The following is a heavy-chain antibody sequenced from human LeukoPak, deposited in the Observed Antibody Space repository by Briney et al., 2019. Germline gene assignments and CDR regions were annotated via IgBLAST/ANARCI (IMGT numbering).Heavy chain of an antibody. CDR3: ARAYFWSGSSGIVVYWFDP. CDR1: GYTFTSYA. CDR2: INTNTGNP. V-gene: IGHV7-4-1*02. Sequence: GASVKVSCKASGYTFTSYAMNWVRQAPGQGLEWMGWINTNTGNPTYAQGFTGRFVFSLDTSVSTAYLQISSLKAEDTAVYYCARAYFWSGSSGIVVYWFDPWGQGTLVTVSS. D-gene: IGHD3-3*01. J-gene: IGHJ5*02.